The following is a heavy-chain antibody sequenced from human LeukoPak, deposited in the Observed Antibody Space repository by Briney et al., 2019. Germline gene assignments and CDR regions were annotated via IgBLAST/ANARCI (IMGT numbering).Heavy chain of an antibody. J-gene: IGHJ4*02. CDR3: TRDVRHSFDPPSDY. D-gene: IGHD5-18*01. CDR1: GFTFGDYA. Sequence: GGSLGLSCTGSGFTFGDYAMSWVRQAPGKGLEWVGFIRSKGYGGTTEYAASVQGRFTISRDDFKSVAYLQMNSLITGDTAVYYCTRDVRHSFDPPSDYWGQGTLVIVSS. V-gene: IGHV3-49*04. CDR2: IRSKGYGGTT.